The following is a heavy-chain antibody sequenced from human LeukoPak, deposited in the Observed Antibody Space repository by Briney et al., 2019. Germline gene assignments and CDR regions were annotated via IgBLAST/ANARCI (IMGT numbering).Heavy chain of an antibody. J-gene: IGHJ4*02. V-gene: IGHV3-7*04. CDR1: GFTFSSYW. CDR3: ARDPYDSSWGLCYFDY. D-gene: IGHD3-22*01. CDR2: IKQDGSDK. Sequence: PGGSLRLSCAPSGFTFSSYWMSWVRQAPGERLEWVSNIKQDGSDKYYVDSVKGRFTLSRDKAKNSLYLQMNSLGAEDTAVYYCARDPYDSSWGLCYFDYWGQGNLVTVSS.